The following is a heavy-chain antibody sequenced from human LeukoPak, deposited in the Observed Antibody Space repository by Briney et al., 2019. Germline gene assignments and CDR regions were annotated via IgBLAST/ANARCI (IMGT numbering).Heavy chain of an antibody. CDR1: GGSISGSNYY. D-gene: IGHD6-13*01. CDR2: IYYSGST. J-gene: IGHJ4*02. Sequence: PSRTLSLTCTVSGGSISGSNYYWSWIRQPPGKGLEWIGYIYYSGSTNYNPSLKSRVTISVDTSKNQFSLKLSSVTAADTAVYYCARIRYSSSSYYFDYWGQGTLVTVSS. V-gene: IGHV4-61*01. CDR3: ARIRYSSSSYYFDY.